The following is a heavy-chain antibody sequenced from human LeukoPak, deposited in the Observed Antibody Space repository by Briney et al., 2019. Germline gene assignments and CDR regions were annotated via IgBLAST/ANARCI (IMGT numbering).Heavy chain of an antibody. J-gene: IGHJ2*01. V-gene: IGHV4-59*01. CDR2: IYYSGST. CDR3: ARVTNQGDCSSTSCHWYFDL. CDR1: GRSISSYY. D-gene: IGHD2-2*01. Sequence: SETLSLTCTVSGRSISSYYWSWIRQPPGKGLEWSGYIYYSGSTNYNPSLKSRVTISVDTSKKQFSLKLSSVTAADTAVCYRARVTNQGDCSSTSCHWYFDLWGRGTLVTVSS.